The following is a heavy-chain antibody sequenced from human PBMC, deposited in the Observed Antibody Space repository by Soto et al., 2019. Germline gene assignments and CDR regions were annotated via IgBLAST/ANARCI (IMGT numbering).Heavy chain of an antibody. D-gene: IGHD2-15*01. CDR3: AKDQVRVVVAAAFDY. V-gene: IGHV3-48*04. CDR1: GFSFSSYS. J-gene: IGHJ4*02. Sequence: PGGSLRLSCVASGFSFSSYSLVWVRQAPGKGLEWVSYIFVDSTTIYYADSVKGRFTVSRDNAKNSLYLQMNSLRAEDTAVYYCAKDQVRVVVAAAFDYWGQGTLVTVSS. CDR2: IFVDSTTI.